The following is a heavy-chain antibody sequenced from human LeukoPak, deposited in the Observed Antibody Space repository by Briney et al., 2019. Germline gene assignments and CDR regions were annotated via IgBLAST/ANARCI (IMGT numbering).Heavy chain of an antibody. J-gene: IGHJ4*02. CDR2: IYYSGST. Sequence: PSETLSLTCTVSGGSISSSSYYWGWIRQPPGKGLEWIGSIYYSGSTYYNPSLKSRVTISVDTSKNQFSLKLSSVTAAGTAVYYCARLGSGSYSDYWGQGTLVTVSS. V-gene: IGHV4-39*07. D-gene: IGHD3-10*01. CDR3: ARLGSGSYSDY. CDR1: GGSISSSSYY.